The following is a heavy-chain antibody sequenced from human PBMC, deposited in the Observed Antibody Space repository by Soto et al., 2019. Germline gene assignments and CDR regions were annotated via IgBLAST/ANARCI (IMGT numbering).Heavy chain of an antibody. Sequence: QVQLVQSGAEEKKPGASVKVSCKASGYTFTSYAMHWVRQAPGQRLEWMGWINAGNGNTKYSQKFQGRVTITRDTSPSTAYMELSSLRSEATALYYCARSRGLYLIDDYWGQGTLATVSS. V-gene: IGHV1-3*05. D-gene: IGHD3-22*01. CDR1: GYTFTSYA. J-gene: IGHJ4*02. CDR2: INAGNGNT. CDR3: ARSRGLYLIDDY.